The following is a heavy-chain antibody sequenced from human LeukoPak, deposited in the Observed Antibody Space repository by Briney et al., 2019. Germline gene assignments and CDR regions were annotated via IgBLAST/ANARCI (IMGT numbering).Heavy chain of an antibody. CDR1: GFTFSSYG. Sequence: GGSLRLSCAASGFTFSSYGMHWVRQAAGKGLEWVAVKWYDGTNRYYADSVKGRFTISRDSSKNTLYLQMNSLRVEDTAVYYCARAAYDSTGYLTLWGQGTLVTVSS. J-gene: IGHJ4*02. D-gene: IGHD3-22*01. V-gene: IGHV3-33*01. CDR2: KWYDGTNR. CDR3: ARAAYDSTGYLTL.